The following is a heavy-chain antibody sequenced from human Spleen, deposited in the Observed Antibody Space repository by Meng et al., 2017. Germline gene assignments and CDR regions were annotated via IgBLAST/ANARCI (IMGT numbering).Heavy chain of an antibody. CDR1: GFTFSNYA. D-gene: IGHD3-3*01. J-gene: IGHJ5*02. Sequence: GESLKISCAASGFTFSNYAMNWVRQAPGKGLEWVSGISGSGGNTYYADSVKGRFTISRDNAKNSLYLQMNSLRADDTALYYCTRREGTMDNWFDPWGQGTLVTVSS. V-gene: IGHV3-23*01. CDR3: TRREGTMDNWFDP. CDR2: ISGSGGNT.